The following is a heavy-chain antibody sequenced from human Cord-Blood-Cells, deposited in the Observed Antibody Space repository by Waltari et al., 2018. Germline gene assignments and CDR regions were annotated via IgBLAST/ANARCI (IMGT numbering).Heavy chain of an antibody. V-gene: IGHV1-69*06. J-gene: IGHJ3*02. CDR3: ARGGGGDHNWDDAFDI. D-gene: IGHD1-20*01. CDR2: IILIFGTA. CDR1: GGTFSSYA. Sequence: QVQLVQSGAEVKKPGSSVKVSCKASGGTFSSYAISWVRPAPGQGLEWMGGIILIFGTANYAQNFQGRVTITADKSTSTAYMELSSLRSEDTAVYYCARGGGGDHNWDDAFDIWGQGTMVTVSS.